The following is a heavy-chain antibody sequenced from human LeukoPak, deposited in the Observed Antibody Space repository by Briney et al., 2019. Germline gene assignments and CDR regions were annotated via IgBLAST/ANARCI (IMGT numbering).Heavy chain of an antibody. J-gene: IGHJ4*02. D-gene: IGHD2-2*01. CDR1: GFTFSSYS. V-gene: IGHV3-21*01. CDR2: ISSSSSFI. Sequence: GGSLRPSCAASGFTFSSYSMNWVRQTPGKGLEWVSSISSSSSFIYYADAVKGRFTISRDNAKNSLYLQMNSLRAEDTAVYYCARDPPLGSCSTISCPHLDYWGQGTLVTVSS. CDR3: ARDPPLGSCSTISCPHLDY.